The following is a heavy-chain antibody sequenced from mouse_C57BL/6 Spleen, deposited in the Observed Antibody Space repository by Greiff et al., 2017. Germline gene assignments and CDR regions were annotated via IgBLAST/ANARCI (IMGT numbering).Heavy chain of an antibody. CDR3: ARQGDSSYWYFDV. CDR2: ISSGGSYT. J-gene: IGHJ1*03. CDR1: GFTFSSYG. V-gene: IGHV5-6*01. Sequence: EVKLMESGGDLVKPGGSLKLSCAASGFTFSSYGMSWVRQTPDKRLEWVATISSGGSYTYYPDSVKGRFTISRDNAKNTLYLQMSSLKSEDTAMYYGARQGDSSYWYFDVWGTGTTVTVSS.